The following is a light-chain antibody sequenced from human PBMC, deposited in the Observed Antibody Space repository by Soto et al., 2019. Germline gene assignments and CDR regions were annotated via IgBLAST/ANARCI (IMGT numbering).Light chain of an antibody. J-gene: IGKJ4*01. Sequence: EIVMTQSPATLSVSPGERATLSCRASQSVSSNLAWYQQKPGQAPRLLIYGASTRATGIPARFRGSGSGTEFTLTISSLQSEDFAVYYCQQYNNWPRPTFGGGTKVEIK. V-gene: IGKV3-15*01. CDR2: GAS. CDR3: QQYNNWPRPT. CDR1: QSVSSN.